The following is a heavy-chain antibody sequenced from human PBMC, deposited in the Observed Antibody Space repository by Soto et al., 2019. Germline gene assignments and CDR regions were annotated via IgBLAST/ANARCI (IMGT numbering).Heavy chain of an antibody. V-gene: IGHV3-30*18. CDR3: AKSQERGGNDFKVDQ. D-gene: IGHD5-12*01. J-gene: IGHJ4*02. CDR2: ISDDGSTK. Sequence: QVQLVESGGGMVQPGRSLRLSCAASGFTFSSYGMHWVRQAPGKRLEWVAIISDDGSTKHYVDSVKGRFTVSRDNSKNTLYVELNSLRPEDTAVYSCAKSQERGGNDFKVDQWGRGTLVTVSS. CDR1: GFTFSSYG.